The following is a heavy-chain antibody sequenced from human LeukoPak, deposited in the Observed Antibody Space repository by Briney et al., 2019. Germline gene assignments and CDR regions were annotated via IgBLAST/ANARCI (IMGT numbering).Heavy chain of an antibody. Sequence: GGSLRLSCATSGFNFSDSRMTWVRQAPGKGLQWVANVNRDGTGKHFLDSVEGRFTISRDNANKALYLQMSSLTPQDTAVYFCVRGDWYSESWGQGALVTVSS. V-gene: IGHV3-7*04. CDR2: VNRDGTGK. CDR3: VRGDWYSES. CDR1: GFNFSDSR. J-gene: IGHJ4*02. D-gene: IGHD2-21*01.